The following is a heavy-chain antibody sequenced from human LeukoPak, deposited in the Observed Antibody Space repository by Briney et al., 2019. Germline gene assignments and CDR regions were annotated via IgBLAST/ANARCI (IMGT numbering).Heavy chain of an antibody. V-gene: IGHV4-38-2*02. J-gene: IGHJ6*03. Sequence: SETLSLTCTVSGYSISSGYYWGWIRQPPGKGLEWIGSIYHSGSTYYNPSLKSRVTISVDTSKNQFSLKLSSVTAADTAVYYCARGILLWFGELLGYMDVWGKGTTVTISS. CDR3: ARGILLWFGELLGYMDV. CDR2: IYHSGST. D-gene: IGHD3-10*01. CDR1: GYSISSGYY.